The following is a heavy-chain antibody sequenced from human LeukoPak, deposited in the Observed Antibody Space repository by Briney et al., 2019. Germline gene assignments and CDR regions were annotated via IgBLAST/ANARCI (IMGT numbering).Heavy chain of an antibody. Sequence: SETLSLTCAVYGGSFSGYYWSWIRQPPGKGLEWIGEINHSGSTNYNPSLKSRVTISVDTSKNQFSLKLSSVTAADTAVYYCARDYRPTGKDADAIITSQNIVTYHDAFDIWGQGTMVTVSS. D-gene: IGHD2/OR15-2a*01. CDR1: GGSFSGYY. CDR2: INHSGST. V-gene: IGHV4-34*01. J-gene: IGHJ3*02. CDR3: ARDYRPTGKDADAIITSQNIVTYHDAFDI.